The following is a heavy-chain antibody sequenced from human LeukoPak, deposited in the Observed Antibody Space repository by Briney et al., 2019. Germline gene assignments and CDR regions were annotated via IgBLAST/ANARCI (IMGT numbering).Heavy chain of an antibody. Sequence: GRSLRLSCAASGFTFSSYGMHWVRQAPGKGLEWVSAISGSGGSTYYADSVKGRFTISRDNSKSTLYLQMNSLRAEDTAVYYCAKSLCGGSYCGDDYWGQGTLVTVSS. CDR1: GFTFSSYG. D-gene: IGHD1-26*01. V-gene: IGHV3-23*01. J-gene: IGHJ4*02. CDR2: ISGSGGST. CDR3: AKSLCGGSYCGDDY.